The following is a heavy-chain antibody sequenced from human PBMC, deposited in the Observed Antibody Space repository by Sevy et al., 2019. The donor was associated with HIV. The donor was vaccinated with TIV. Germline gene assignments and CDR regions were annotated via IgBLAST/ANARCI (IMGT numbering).Heavy chain of an antibody. CDR2: IYPGDSDT. D-gene: IGHD2-2*01. J-gene: IGHJ4*02. Sequence: GESLKISCKGSGYTFTNYWIGWVRQMPGNGLEWMGIIYPGDSDTRYSPSFQGQVTISADKSISTAYLQWSSLKASDTAMYYCARYPIVVVPAAEYYFDYWGQRTLVTVSS. CDR3: ARYPIVVVPAAEYYFDY. V-gene: IGHV5-51*01. CDR1: GYTFTNYW.